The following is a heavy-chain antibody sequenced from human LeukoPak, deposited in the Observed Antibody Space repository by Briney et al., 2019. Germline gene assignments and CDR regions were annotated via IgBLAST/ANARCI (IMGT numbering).Heavy chain of an antibody. CDR3: AKDIGAAAYYAFDI. CDR2: ISWNSGSI. D-gene: IGHD6-13*01. V-gene: IGHV3-9*01. CDR1: GFTFDDYA. J-gene: IGHJ3*02. Sequence: GRSLRLSCAASGFTFDDYAMHWVRQAPGKGLEGVSGISWNSGSIDYADSVKGRFTISRDNAKNSLYLQMNSLRAEDTALYYCAKDIGAAAYYAFDIWGQGTMVTVSS.